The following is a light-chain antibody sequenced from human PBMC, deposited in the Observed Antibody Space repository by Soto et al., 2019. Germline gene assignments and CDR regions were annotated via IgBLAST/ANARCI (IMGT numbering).Light chain of an antibody. Sequence: DIVLTQSPFTLSLSPGERATLTCRASQSVSSSYLAWYQQKPGQAPRLLIYGASSRSTGIPDRFSGCGSWTEFTITISRLEPADFSAYYCQQYGSSPYTFGPGTKLEIK. CDR2: GAS. CDR3: QQYGSSPYT. CDR1: QSVSSSY. V-gene: IGKV3-20*01. J-gene: IGKJ2*01.